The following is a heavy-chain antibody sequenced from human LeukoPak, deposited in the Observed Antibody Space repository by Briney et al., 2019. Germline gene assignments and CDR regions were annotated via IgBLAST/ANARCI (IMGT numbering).Heavy chain of an antibody. Sequence: PGGSLRLSCAASGFTVRSNYMSWVRQAPGKGLEWVSEIYSDASTYYAASVKGRFSISRDNSKNTVYLQMSSLRAEDTAVYYCAKDRLRGWLQLPDYWGQGTLVTVSS. D-gene: IGHD5-24*01. J-gene: IGHJ4*02. CDR2: IYSDAST. CDR1: GFTVRSNY. CDR3: AKDRLRGWLQLPDY. V-gene: IGHV3-53*01.